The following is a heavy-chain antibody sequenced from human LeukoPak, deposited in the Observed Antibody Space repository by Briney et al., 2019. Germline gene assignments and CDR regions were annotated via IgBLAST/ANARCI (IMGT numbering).Heavy chain of an antibody. Sequence: ASVKVSCKASGGTFSSYAISWVRQAPGQGLEWMGRIIPILGIANYAQKFQGRVTITADKSTSTAYMELSSLRSEDTAVYYCARNLFGVGENYYYYGMDVWGQGTTVTVSS. CDR3: ARNLFGVGENYYYYGMDV. CDR2: IIPILGIA. J-gene: IGHJ6*02. D-gene: IGHD3-3*01. V-gene: IGHV1-69*04. CDR1: GGTFSSYA.